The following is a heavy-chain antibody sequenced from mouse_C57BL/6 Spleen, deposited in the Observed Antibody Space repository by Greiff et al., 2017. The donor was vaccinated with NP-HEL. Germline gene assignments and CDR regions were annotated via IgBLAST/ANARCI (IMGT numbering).Heavy chain of an antibody. CDR1: GFTFSSYA. CDR3: ARDWGRYYFDY. V-gene: IGHV5-4*01. CDR2: ISDGGSYT. Sequence: DVKLVESGGGLVKPGGSLKLSCAASGFTFSSYAMSWVRQTPEKRLEWVATISDGGSYTYYPDNVKGRFTISRDNAKNNLYLQMSHLKSEDTAMYYCARDWGRYYFDYWGQGTTLTVSS. J-gene: IGHJ2*01.